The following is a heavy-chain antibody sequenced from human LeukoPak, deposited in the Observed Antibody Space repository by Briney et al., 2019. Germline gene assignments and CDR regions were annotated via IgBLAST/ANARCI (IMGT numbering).Heavy chain of an antibody. Sequence: GGSLRLSCVASGFTFSSYWMSWVRQVPGKGLEWVANIKQDGSHIYYVDSLKGRFTISRDSAKNSLYLQMNSLTAEDTAVYYWSGGVVGCSGGSCYPTDYWGQGTLGTVPS. CDR2: IKQDGSHI. V-gene: IGHV3-7*01. CDR3: SGGVVGCSGGSCYPTDY. D-gene: IGHD2-15*01. CDR1: GFTFSSYW. J-gene: IGHJ4*02.